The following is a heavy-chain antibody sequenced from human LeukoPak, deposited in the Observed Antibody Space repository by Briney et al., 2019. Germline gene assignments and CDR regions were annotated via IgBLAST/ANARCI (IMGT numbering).Heavy chain of an antibody. J-gene: IGHJ5*02. Sequence: GGSLRLSCAASGFTFSSYSMNWVRQAPGKGLEWVSSISSSSSYIYYADSVKGRFTISRDNAKNSLFLQMNSLRAEDTAVYYCAREMASSGSLWGGSGTWGQGTLVTVSS. D-gene: IGHD5-18*01. CDR2: ISSSSSYI. CDR3: AREMASSGSLWGGSGT. V-gene: IGHV3-21*01. CDR1: GFTFSSYS.